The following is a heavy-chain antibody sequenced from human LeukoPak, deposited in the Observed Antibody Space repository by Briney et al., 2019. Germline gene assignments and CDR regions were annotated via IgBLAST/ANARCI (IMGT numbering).Heavy chain of an antibody. J-gene: IGHJ5*02. Sequence: GGSLRLSCAASGFTFSSYSMNWVRQAPGKGLEWVSHISSSSSTIYYADSVKGRFTISRDNAKNSLYLQMNSLRAEDTAVYYCARDALAYYYDSSGPNWFDPWRQGTLVTVSS. V-gene: IGHV3-48*04. CDR1: GFTFSSYS. D-gene: IGHD3-22*01. CDR2: ISSSSSTI. CDR3: ARDALAYYYDSSGPNWFDP.